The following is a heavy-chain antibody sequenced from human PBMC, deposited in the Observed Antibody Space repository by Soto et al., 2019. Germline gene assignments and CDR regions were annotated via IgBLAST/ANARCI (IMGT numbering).Heavy chain of an antibody. V-gene: IGHV3-23*01. CDR1: GFNFTNYA. CDR3: AKATRGQCIGAHCYAFDF. CDR2: VIGTGIDT. J-gene: IGHJ4*02. D-gene: IGHD2-15*01. Sequence: EVQLLESGGGLVQPGGSLRLSCAASGFNFTNYAMNWVRHSPGKGLEWVASVIGTGIDTYHAASVKGRFTISRDNSRNTMYLEMNRLRAEDTAMYHCAKATRGQCIGAHCYAFDFWGQGILVTVS.